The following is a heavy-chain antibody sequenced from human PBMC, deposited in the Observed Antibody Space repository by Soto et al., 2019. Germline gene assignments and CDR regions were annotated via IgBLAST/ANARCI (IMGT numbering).Heavy chain of an antibody. CDR1: GFTVSSNY. CDR3: AILSN. CDR2: IYSDGTT. D-gene: IGHD6-6*01. Sequence: PGGSLRLSCAASGFTVSSNYRNWVRQAPGKGLEWVSIIYSDGTTSYADSVKGRFTISRDNFKNTLHLQMNSLRAEDTAVYYCAILSNWGQGTLVTVSS. V-gene: IGHV3-53*01. J-gene: IGHJ4*02.